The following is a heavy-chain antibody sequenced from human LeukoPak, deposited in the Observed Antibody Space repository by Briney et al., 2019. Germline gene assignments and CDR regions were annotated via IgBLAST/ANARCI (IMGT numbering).Heavy chain of an antibody. CDR1: GFTFSSYS. D-gene: IGHD3-16*01. CDR3: AKGVILITFGGGEPTPFDY. CDR2: ISSSSSYI. Sequence: PGGSLRLSCAASGFTFSSYSMNWVRQAPGKGLEWVSSISSSSSYIYYADSVKGRFTISRDNAKNTLYLQMNSLRAEDTAVYYCAKGVILITFGGGEPTPFDYWGQGTLVTVSS. V-gene: IGHV3-21*04. J-gene: IGHJ4*02.